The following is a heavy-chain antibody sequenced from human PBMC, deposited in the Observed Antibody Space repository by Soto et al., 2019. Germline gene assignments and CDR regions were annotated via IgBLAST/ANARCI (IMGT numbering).Heavy chain of an antibody. V-gene: IGHV4-59*11. CDR3: AKGRDDQWPGFDY. CDR2: VWNSGGT. CDR1: GGSINGPH. J-gene: IGHJ4*02. Sequence: SETLSLTCTVSGGSINGPHWSWIRQSPGKGLEWIGYVWNSGGTAYNPSLKSRVTISVDRSKNQISLNLRAEDTAVYYCAKGRDDQWPGFDYWGQGTLVTVSS. D-gene: IGHD6-19*01.